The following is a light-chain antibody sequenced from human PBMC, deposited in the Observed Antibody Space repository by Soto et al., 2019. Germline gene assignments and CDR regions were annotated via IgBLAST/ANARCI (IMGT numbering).Light chain of an antibody. CDR3: QQTFRHLLS. CDR1: ESISDY. J-gene: IGKJ4*01. V-gene: IGKV1-39*01. Sequence: IQLTQSPSSLSASVGDRVTIVCRASESISDYLNWYQLKSGEAPKVLIYSASTLRGGVPSRFSGTGSGTEFTLTIISLQPEDVATYYCQQTFRHLLSFGGGTTVEIK. CDR2: SAS.